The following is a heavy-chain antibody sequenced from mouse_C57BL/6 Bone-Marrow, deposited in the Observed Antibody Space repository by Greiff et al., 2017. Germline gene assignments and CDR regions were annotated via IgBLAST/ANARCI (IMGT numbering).Heavy chain of an antibody. J-gene: IGHJ3*01. CDR2: IYPRSGNT. CDR1: GYTFTSSG. V-gene: IGHV1-81*01. CDR3: ARRDYYDYAWFAY. D-gene: IGHD2-4*01. Sequence: VKLQESGAELARPGASVKLSCKASGYTFTSSGISWVKQRTGQGLEWIGEIYPRSGNTYYNEKFKGKATLTADKSSSTAYMELRSLTSEDSAVYFCARRDYYDYAWFAYWGQGTLVTVSA.